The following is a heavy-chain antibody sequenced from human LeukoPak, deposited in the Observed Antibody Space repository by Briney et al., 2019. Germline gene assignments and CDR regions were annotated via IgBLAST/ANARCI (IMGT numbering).Heavy chain of an antibody. Sequence: ASVKVSCKASGYTFTGYYMHWVRQAPGQGLEWMGRINPNSGGTNYAQKFQGRVTMTRDTSTSTVYMELSSLRSEDTAVYYCARGGGNGYLPEFDYWGQGTLVTVSS. D-gene: IGHD3-22*01. J-gene: IGHJ4*02. CDR3: ARGGGNGYLPEFDY. CDR2: INPNSGGT. CDR1: GYTFTGYY. V-gene: IGHV1-2*06.